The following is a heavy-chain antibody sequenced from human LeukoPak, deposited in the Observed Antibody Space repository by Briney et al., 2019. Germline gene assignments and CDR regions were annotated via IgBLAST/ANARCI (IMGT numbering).Heavy chain of an antibody. J-gene: IGHJ5*02. CDR3: ARGGENLWSYNWFDR. CDR2: INPNSGDT. CDR1: GYTFTGNY. V-gene: IGHV1-2*02. Sequence: ASVKVSCKASGYTFTGNYMYWVRQAPGQGLEWMGWINPNSGDTHYAQNFQGRVTMTRDTSITTAYMELSRLTSDDTAICYCARGGENLWSYNWFDRWGQGTLVTVSS. D-gene: IGHD3-16*01.